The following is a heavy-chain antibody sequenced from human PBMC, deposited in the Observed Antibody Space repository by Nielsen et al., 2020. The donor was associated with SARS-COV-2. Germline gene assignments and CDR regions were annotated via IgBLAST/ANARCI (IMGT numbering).Heavy chain of an antibody. CDR3: AKYTVKYYDILTGYYYYYGMDV. CDR2: ISGSGGST. CDR1: GFTFSSYA. J-gene: IGHJ6*02. V-gene: IGHV3-23*01. Sequence: GESLKISCAASGFTFSSYAMSWVRQAPGKGLEWVSAISGSGGSTYYADSVKGRFTISRDNSKNKLYLQMNSLRAEDTAVYYCAKYTVKYYDILTGYYYYYGMDVWGQGTTVTVSS. D-gene: IGHD3-9*01.